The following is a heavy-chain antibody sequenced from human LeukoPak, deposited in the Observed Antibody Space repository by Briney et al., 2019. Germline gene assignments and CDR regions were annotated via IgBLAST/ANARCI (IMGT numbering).Heavy chain of an antibody. CDR1: GGSISRYY. CDR2: IYTSGST. Sequence: MTSETLSLTCTVSGGSISRYYWSWTRQPAGKGLEWIGRIYTSGSTNYNPSLKSRVTMSVDTSKNQFSLKLSSVTAADTAVYYCARFNIWFGGSFDYWGQGTLVTVSS. V-gene: IGHV4-4*07. J-gene: IGHJ4*02. D-gene: IGHD3-10*01. CDR3: ARFNIWFGGSFDY.